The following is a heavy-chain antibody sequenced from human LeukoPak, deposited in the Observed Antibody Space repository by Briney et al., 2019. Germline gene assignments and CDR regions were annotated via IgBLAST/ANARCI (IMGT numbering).Heavy chain of an antibody. J-gene: IGHJ4*02. V-gene: IGHV3-48*02. D-gene: IGHD3-22*01. CDR2: ISSSSSTI. Sequence: GGSLRLSCAASGFTFSSYSINWVRQAPGKGLEWVSYISSSSSTIYYADSVKGRFTISRDNPKNSLYLQMNSLRDEDTAVYYCATEKYYYDSSGYYSSAFDYWGQGTLVTVSS. CDR1: GFTFSSYS. CDR3: ATEKYYYDSSGYYSSAFDY.